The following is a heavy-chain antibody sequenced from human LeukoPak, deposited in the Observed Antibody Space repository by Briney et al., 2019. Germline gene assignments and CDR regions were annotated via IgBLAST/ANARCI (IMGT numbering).Heavy chain of an antibody. J-gene: IGHJ3*02. CDR2: IGSSRSTI. CDR1: GFTFSSYT. CDR3: ARDHHRRLYDSQARDTFDI. V-gene: IGHV3-48*01. Sequence: GGSLRLPCAASGFTFSSYTMNWVRQAPGKGLEWVSYIGSSRSTIYYADSVKGRFTISRDNAKNSLYLQMNSLRAEDTAVYYCARDHHRRLYDSQARDTFDIWGQGTMVTVSS. D-gene: IGHD3-22*01.